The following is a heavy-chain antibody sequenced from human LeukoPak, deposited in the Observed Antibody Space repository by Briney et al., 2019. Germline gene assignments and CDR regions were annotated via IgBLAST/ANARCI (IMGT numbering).Heavy chain of an antibody. CDR1: GFTVSSNY. V-gene: IGHV3-53*01. CDR2: IYSGDST. CDR3: ARPYYYGSGSYYDY. J-gene: IGHJ4*02. Sequence: PGGSLRLSCAASGFTVSSNYMSWVRQAPGKGLEWVSVIYSGDSTYYADSVKGRFTISRDNSKNTLYLQMNSLRAEDTAVYYCARPYYYGSGSYYDYWGQGTLVTVSS. D-gene: IGHD3-10*01.